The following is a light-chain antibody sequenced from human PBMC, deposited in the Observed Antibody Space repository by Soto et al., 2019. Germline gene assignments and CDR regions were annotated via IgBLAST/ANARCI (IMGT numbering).Light chain of an antibody. CDR2: AAS. CDR3: QQSYSTTRT. CDR1: QFIDSY. Sequence: DIQLTQSPPSLSASVRDRVTIACRASQFIDSYLNWYQQKPGKAPKLLIYAASSLQSGVSSRFSGSGSGTDFTLTINSLQPEDFATYYCQQSYSTTRTFGQGTKVEIK. V-gene: IGKV1-39*01. J-gene: IGKJ1*01.